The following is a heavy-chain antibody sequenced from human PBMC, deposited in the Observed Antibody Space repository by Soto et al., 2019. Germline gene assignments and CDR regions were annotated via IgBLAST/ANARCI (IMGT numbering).Heavy chain of an antibody. D-gene: IGHD5-18*01. CDR2: HLPGNSDT. V-gene: IGHV5-51*01. Sequence: GESLKISCETSGYSFTNFWIGWVRLVPGKGLQWVGIHLPGNSDTRYSPSFQGQVTISADKTIGTAYLQWSSLKASDSAVYYCVRHINGYNPLDYWGQGTQVTVSS. J-gene: IGHJ4*02. CDR3: VRHINGYNPLDY. CDR1: GYSFTNFW.